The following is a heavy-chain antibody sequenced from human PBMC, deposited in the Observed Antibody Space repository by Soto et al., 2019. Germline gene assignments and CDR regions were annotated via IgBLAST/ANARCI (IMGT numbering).Heavy chain of an antibody. D-gene: IGHD6-19*01. CDR2: IKQDGSEK. V-gene: IGHV3-7*01. Sequence: EVQLVESGGGLVQPGGSLRLSCAASSGFTFRSYWMNWVRQAPGKGLEWVANIKQDGSEKNYGDSVKGRFTISRDNAKDSLYLQMNGLRAVGTAVYYCAGGGGWESDSWGQGTLVIVSS. CDR3: AGGGGWESDS. J-gene: IGHJ4*02. CDR1: SGFTFRSYW.